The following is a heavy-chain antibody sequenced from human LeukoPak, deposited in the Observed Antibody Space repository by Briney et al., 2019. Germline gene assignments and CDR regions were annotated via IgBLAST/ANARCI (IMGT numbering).Heavy chain of an antibody. CDR1: GGTFSSYA. D-gene: IGHD3-3*01. V-gene: IGHV1-69*04. CDR3: ARGGYNFWTGHYSYMDV. CDR2: IIPILGIA. J-gene: IGHJ6*03. Sequence: GASVKVSCKASGGTFSSYAISWVRQAPGQGLEWMGRIIPILGIANYAQKFQGRVTITADKSTSTAYMELSSLRSEDTAVYYCARGGYNFWTGHYSYMDVWGKGTTVTVSS.